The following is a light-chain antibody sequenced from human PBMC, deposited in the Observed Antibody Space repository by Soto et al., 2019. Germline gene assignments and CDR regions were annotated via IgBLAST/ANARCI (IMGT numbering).Light chain of an antibody. CDR1: QSIGRW. CDR2: DAS. J-gene: IGKJ1*01. V-gene: IGKV1-5*01. CDR3: QQYNSYWT. Sequence: DIQMTQSPSTLSASVGDRVTITCRASQSIGRWLAWYQQKPGKAPKVLIYDASTLKSGVPSRFRGSGSGTDFTLTISSLQPDDFAIYYCQQYNSYWTFGQGTKVEIK.